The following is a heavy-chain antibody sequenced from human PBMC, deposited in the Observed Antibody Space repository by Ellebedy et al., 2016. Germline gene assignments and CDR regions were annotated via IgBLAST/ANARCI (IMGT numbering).Heavy chain of an antibody. D-gene: IGHD4-23*01. V-gene: IGHV1-46*01. CDR3: ARDQGRDYGGTFDY. J-gene: IGHJ4*02. CDR2: IIPIFGTA. CDR1: GYTFTSYY. Sequence: ASVKVSCKASGYTFTSYYMHWVRQAPGQGLEWMGGIIPIFGTANYAQKFQGRVTMTRDTSTSTVYMELSSLRSEDTAVYYCARDQGRDYGGTFDYWGQGTLVTVSS.